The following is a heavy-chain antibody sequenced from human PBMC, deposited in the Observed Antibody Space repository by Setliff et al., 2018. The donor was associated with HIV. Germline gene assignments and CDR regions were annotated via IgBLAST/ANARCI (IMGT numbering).Heavy chain of an antibody. CDR1: GGSMNKNY. D-gene: IGHD2-15*01. Sequence: PSETLSLTCIVSGGSMNKNYWSWIRQRPGKGLEWIGYIYNSDTTNYNPALKSRVTMSIDMSKNQFSLNLTSVTAAATAVYYCARGFAGGLFYFDSWGQGTLVTVS. CDR3: ARGFAGGLFYFDS. J-gene: IGHJ4*02. V-gene: IGHV4-4*09. CDR2: IYNSDTT.